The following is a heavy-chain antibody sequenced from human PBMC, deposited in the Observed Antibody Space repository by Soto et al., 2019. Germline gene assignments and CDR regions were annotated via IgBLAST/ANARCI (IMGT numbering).Heavy chain of an antibody. D-gene: IGHD3-10*01. V-gene: IGHV5-51*01. CDR3: ARPATMVRGVIREY. Sequence: VESLKISCKGSGYSFTDYWIGWVRQMPWKGLEWMGIIYPGESYTRYSPSFQGQVTISADKSISTAYLQWSSLKASDTAMYYCARPATMVRGVIREYWGKGTLVSVSS. J-gene: IGHJ4*02. CDR2: IYPGESYT. CDR1: GYSFTDYW.